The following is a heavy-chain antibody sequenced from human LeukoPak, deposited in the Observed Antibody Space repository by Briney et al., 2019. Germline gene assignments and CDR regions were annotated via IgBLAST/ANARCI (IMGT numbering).Heavy chain of an antibody. Sequence: SETLSLTCTVSGGSISSGSYYCGWIRQPPGKGLEWIGSIYHSGNTYYNPSLKSRVTLSVDTSKNQFSLKLNSVTAADTAVYYCAGSNYDNWFDPWGQGTLVSVSS. CDR3: AGSNYDNWFDP. D-gene: IGHD3-10*01. CDR2: IYHSGNT. J-gene: IGHJ5*02. V-gene: IGHV4-39*01. CDR1: GGSISSGSYY.